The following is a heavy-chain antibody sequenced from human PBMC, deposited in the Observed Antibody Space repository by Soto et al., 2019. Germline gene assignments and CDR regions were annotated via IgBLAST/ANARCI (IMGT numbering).Heavy chain of an antibody. J-gene: IGHJ3*02. Sequence: GGSLRLSCAASGFTSSSYGMHWVRQAPGKGLEWVAVISYDGSNKYYADSVKGRFTISRDNSKNTLYLQMNSLRAEDTAVYYCAKDGQSQDEDAFDIWGQGTMVTVSS. CDR1: GFTSSSYG. V-gene: IGHV3-30*18. CDR2: ISYDGSNK. CDR3: AKDGQSQDEDAFDI.